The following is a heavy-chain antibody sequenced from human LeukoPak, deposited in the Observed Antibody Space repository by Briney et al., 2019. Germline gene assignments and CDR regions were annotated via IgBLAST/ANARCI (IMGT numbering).Heavy chain of an antibody. D-gene: IGHD6-6*01. Sequence: GASVKVSCKASGYTFTSYGTSWVRQAPGQGLEWMGWISAYNGNTNYAQKLQGSVTMTTDTSTSTAYMELRSLRSDDTAVYYCARGVYSSSSSAFDIWGQGTMVTVSS. J-gene: IGHJ3*02. V-gene: IGHV1-18*01. CDR3: ARGVYSSSSSAFDI. CDR2: ISAYNGNT. CDR1: GYTFTSYG.